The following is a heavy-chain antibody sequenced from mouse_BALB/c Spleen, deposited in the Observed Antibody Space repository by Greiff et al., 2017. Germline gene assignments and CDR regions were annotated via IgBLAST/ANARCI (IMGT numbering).Heavy chain of an antibody. V-gene: IGHV1-62-2*01. D-gene: IGHD2-4*01. J-gene: IGHJ3*01. CDR1: GYTFTEYI. CDR3: ARHEDGGDYDDVAWFAY. CDR2: FYPGSGSI. Sequence: VHLQQSGAELVKPGASVKLSCKASGYTFTEYIIHWVKQRSGQGLEWIGWFYPGSGSIKYNEKFKDKATLTADKSSSTVYMELSRLTSEDSAVYFCARHEDGGDYDDVAWFAYWGQGTLVTVSA.